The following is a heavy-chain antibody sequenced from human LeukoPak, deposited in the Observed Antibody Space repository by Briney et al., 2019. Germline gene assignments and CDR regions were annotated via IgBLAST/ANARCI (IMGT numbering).Heavy chain of an antibody. CDR3: ARERGSYVDY. CDR1: GGSISSYY. Sequence: SETLSLTCTVSGGSISSYYWSWIRQPAGKGLGWIGRIYTSGSTNYNPSLKSRVTMSVDTSKNQFSLKLSSVTAADTAVYYCARERGSYVDYWGQGTLVTVSS. CDR2: IYTSGST. D-gene: IGHD1-26*01. V-gene: IGHV4-4*07. J-gene: IGHJ4*02.